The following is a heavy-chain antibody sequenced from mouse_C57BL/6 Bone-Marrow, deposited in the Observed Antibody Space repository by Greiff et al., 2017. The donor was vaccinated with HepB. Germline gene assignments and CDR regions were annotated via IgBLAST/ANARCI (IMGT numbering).Heavy chain of an antibody. CDR1: GYAFSSYW. J-gene: IGHJ4*01. Sequence: VKLQQSGAELVKPGASVKISCKASGYAFSSYWMNWVKQRPGKGLEWIGQIYPGDGDTNYNGKFKGKATLTADKSSSTAYMQLSSLTSEDSAVYFCARSPLTRADAMDDWGQGTSVTVSS. V-gene: IGHV1-80*01. CDR3: ARSPLTRADAMDD. D-gene: IGHD3-1*01. CDR2: IYPGDGDT.